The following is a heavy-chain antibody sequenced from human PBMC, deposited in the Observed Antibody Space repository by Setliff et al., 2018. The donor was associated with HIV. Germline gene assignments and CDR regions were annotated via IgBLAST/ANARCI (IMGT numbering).Heavy chain of an antibody. D-gene: IGHD5-18*01. CDR1: GGSITSYH. CDR3: GRLSETAMASFDS. J-gene: IGHJ4*02. V-gene: IGHV4-4*08. Sequence: SETLSLTCSVSGGSITSYHWSWIRQSPGKGLEWIGYIYKSGTTNYKSSLKSRVTISADPSKNQFSLKVTSATAADTAVYYCGRLSETAMASFDSWGQGTLVTVSS. CDR2: IYKSGTT.